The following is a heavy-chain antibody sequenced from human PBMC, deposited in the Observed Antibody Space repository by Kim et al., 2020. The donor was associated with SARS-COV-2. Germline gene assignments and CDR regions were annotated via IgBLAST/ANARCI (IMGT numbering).Heavy chain of an antibody. V-gene: IGHV3-30*18. D-gene: IGHD6-13*01. CDR1: GFTFSSYG. CDR2: ISYDGGNK. Sequence: GGSLRLSCAASGFTFSSYGMHWVRQAPGKGLEWVAVISYDGGNKYYADSVKGRFTISRDNSKNTLYLQMNSLRAEDTAVYYCAKYIAAPNRDYYYYGMDVWGQGTTVTVSS. CDR3: AKYIAAPNRDYYYYGMDV. J-gene: IGHJ6*02.